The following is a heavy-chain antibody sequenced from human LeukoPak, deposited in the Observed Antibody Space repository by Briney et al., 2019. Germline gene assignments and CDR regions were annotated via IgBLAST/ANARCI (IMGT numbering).Heavy chain of an antibody. CDR3: ARFTYTTRPSDV. V-gene: IGHV4-4*09. J-gene: IGHJ6*04. Sequence: SQTLSLTCAVSGGSISGYYWSWVRQPPGQTREWVGYIYSSGSTNYNPSLQSRVTMSVDTSMNQFSLRLSSVTAAATAVYYCARFTYTTRPSDVWGKGTTVTVSS. D-gene: IGHD3-16*01. CDR2: IYSSGST. CDR1: GGSISGYY.